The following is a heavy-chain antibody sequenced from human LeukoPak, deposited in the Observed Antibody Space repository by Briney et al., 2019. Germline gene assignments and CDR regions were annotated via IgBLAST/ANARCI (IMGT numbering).Heavy chain of an antibody. CDR1: GGSFNGYY. D-gene: IGHD3-22*01. V-gene: IGHV4-34*01. CDR2: INHSGTT. Sequence: SETLSLTCALYGGSFNGYYWSWIRQPPGKGLEWIGEINHSGTTKYNSSLKSRVTISVDTSRNQFSLKVTSVTAADTAVYYCARGPPYYYDSSGYYRFDYWGQGTLVTVSS. CDR3: ARGPPYYYDSSGYYRFDY. J-gene: IGHJ4*02.